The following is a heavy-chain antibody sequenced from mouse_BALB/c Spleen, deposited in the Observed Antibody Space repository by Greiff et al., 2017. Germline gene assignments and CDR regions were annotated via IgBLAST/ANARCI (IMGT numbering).Heavy chain of an antibody. J-gene: IGHJ2*01. CDR1: GFTFSSYA. CDR2: ISSGGST. CDR3: ARQDYGYDFDY. V-gene: IGHV5-6-5*01. D-gene: IGHD2-2*01. Sequence: EVQVVESGGGLVKPGGSLKLSCAASGFTFSSYAMSWVRQTPEKRLEWVASISSGGSTYYPDSVKGRFTISRDNARNILYLQMISLRSEDTAMYYCARQDYGYDFDYWGQGTTLTVSS.